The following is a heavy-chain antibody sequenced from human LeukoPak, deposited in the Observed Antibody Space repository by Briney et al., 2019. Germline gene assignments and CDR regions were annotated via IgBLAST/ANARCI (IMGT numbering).Heavy chain of an antibody. V-gene: IGHV3-11*01. D-gene: IGHD3-3*01. CDR3: AREPVLRFLEWPPYGMDV. J-gene: IGHJ6*02. Sequence: GGSLRLSCAASGFTFSDYYMSWIRQAPGKGLEWVSYISSSGSTIYYADSVKGRFTISRDNAKNSLYLQTNSQRAEDTAVYYCAREPVLRFLEWPPYGMDVWGQGTTVTVSS. CDR1: GFTFSDYY. CDR2: ISSSGSTI.